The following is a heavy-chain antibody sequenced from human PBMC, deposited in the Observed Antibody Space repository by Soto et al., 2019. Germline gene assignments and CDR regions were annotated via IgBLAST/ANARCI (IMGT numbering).Heavy chain of an antibody. CDR1: GYTFTSYA. CDR2: INAGNGDT. D-gene: IGHD2-15*01. J-gene: IGHJ4*02. V-gene: IGHV1-3*01. CDR3: ARDPNCSGGSCTPYFDY. Sequence: QVQLVQSGAEVKKPGASVKVSCKASGYTFTSYAMHWVRQAPGQRLEWMGWINAGNGDTKYSQKFQGRVTITRDTSASTAYMELSSLRSEDTAVYYCARDPNCSGGSCTPYFDYWGQGTLVAVSS.